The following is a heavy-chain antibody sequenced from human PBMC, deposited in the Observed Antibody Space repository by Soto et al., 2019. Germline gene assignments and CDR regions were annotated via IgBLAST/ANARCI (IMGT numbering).Heavy chain of an antibody. V-gene: IGHV4-39*01. CDR2: IYYSGST. J-gene: IGHJ6*02. D-gene: IGHD4-4*01. CDR1: GGSISSSSYY. CDR3: ARLQVTPGRDMDV. Sequence: QLQLQESGPGLVKPSETLSLTCTVSGGSISSSSYYWGWIRQPPGKGLEWIGSIYYSGSTYYNPSLKGRVTISVDTSKNQVSLKLSSVPAADTAVYYGARLQVTPGRDMDVWGQWTTVTVSS.